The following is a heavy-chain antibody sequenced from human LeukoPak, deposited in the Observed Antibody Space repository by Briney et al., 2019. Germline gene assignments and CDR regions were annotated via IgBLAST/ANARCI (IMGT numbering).Heavy chain of an antibody. CDR1: GFTFSSYW. CDR3: ARDLGGIGYCSGGSCYGGGYYFDY. Sequence: GGSLRLSCAASGFTFSSYWMSWVRQAPGKGLEWVANIKQDGSEKYYVDSVKGRFTISRDNAKNSLYLQMNSLRAEDTAVYYCARDLGGIGYCSGGSCYGGGYYFDYWGQGTLVTVSP. V-gene: IGHV3-7*01. CDR2: IKQDGSEK. J-gene: IGHJ4*02. D-gene: IGHD2-15*01.